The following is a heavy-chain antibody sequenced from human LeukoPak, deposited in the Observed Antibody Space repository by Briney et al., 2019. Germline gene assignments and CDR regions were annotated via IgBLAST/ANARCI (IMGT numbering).Heavy chain of an antibody. CDR2: MTSGGGT. CDR3: AKDLTRSSGGFDY. V-gene: IGHV3-23*01. CDR1: GFTFSSYA. J-gene: IGHJ4*02. Sequence: GGSLRLSCAASGFTFSSYAMTWVRQAPGKGLEWVSAMTSGGGTYYADSVKGRFTISRDNSKNTVYLQMNSLRAEDTAVYYCAKDLTRSSGGFDYWGQGTLVTVAS. D-gene: IGHD6-6*01.